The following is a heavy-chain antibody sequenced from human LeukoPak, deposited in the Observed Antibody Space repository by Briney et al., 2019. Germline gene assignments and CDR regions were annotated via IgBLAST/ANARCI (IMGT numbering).Heavy chain of an antibody. V-gene: IGHV4-38-2*02. CDR2: IYYSGST. J-gene: IGHJ5*02. CDR1: GYSISSGFY. CDR3: ARSGYSSPVGRFDP. Sequence: SETLSLTCTVSGYSISSGFYWGWIRQPPGKGLEWIGSIYYSGSTNYNPSLKSRVTISVDTSKNQFSLKLSSVTAADTAVYYCARSGYSSPVGRFDPWGQGTLVTVSS. D-gene: IGHD6-13*01.